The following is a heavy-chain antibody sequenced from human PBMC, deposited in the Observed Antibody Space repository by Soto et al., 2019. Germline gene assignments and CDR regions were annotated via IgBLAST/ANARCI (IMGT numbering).Heavy chain of an antibody. J-gene: IGHJ6*02. D-gene: IGHD2-2*01. V-gene: IGHV3-21*01. CDR1: GFTFSSYS. Sequence: EVQLVESGGGLVKPGGSLRLSCAASGFTFSSYSMNWVRQAPGKGLEWVSSISSSSSYIYYADSVKGRFTISRDNAKNSLYLQMNSLRAEDTAVYYCAREGVIVVVPAGEYGMDVWGQGTTVTVSS. CDR2: ISSSSSYI. CDR3: AREGVIVVVPAGEYGMDV.